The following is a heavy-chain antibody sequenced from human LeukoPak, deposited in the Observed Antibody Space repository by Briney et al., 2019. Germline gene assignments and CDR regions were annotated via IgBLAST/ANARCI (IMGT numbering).Heavy chain of an antibody. CDR2: IYYSGST. V-gene: IGHV4-31*03. J-gene: IGHJ6*02. CDR3: ARGRYYDILTGYPDYYYYGMDV. CDR1: GGSISSGGYY. Sequence: SSQTLSLTCTVSGGSISSGGYYWSWIRQHPGKGLEWIGYIYYSGSTYYNPSLKSRVTISVDTSKNQFSLKLSSVTAADTAVYYCARGRYYDILTGYPDYYYYGMDVWGQGTTVTVSS. D-gene: IGHD3-9*01.